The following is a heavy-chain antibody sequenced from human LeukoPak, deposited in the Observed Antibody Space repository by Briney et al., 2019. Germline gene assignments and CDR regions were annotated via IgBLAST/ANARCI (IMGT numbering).Heavy chain of an antibody. J-gene: IGHJ4*02. CDR2: ISYDGSNK. D-gene: IGHD5-18*01. CDR1: GFTFSSYG. V-gene: IGHV3-30*18. Sequence: PGGSLRLSCAAPGFTFSSYGMHWVRQAPGKGLEWVAVISYDGSNKYYADSVKGRFTISRDNSKNTLYLQMNSLRAEDTAVYYCANRGYSYGHYYFDYWGQGTLVTVSS. CDR3: ANRGYSYGHYYFDY.